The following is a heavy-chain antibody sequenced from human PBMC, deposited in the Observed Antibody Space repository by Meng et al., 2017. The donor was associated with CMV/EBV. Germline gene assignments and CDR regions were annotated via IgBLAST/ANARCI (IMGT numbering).Heavy chain of an antibody. CDR2: IGTAGDT. J-gene: IGHJ3*01. Sequence: LSCAASGFAFSSYDMHWVRQTAEKSLEWVSSIGTAGDTYYPGSVKGRFTISRENAKNSLYLQMNSLSPGDTAVYYCVRRSDRNALDFWGQGTMVTVSS. V-gene: IGHV3-13*01. CDR3: VRRSDRNALDF. CDR1: GFAFSSYD. D-gene: IGHD1-14*01.